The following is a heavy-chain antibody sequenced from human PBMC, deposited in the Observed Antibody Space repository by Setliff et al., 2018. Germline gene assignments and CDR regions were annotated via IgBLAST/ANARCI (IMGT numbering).Heavy chain of an antibody. CDR2: INHSGST. Sequence: LSLTCAVYGGSFSDYYWSWIRQSPGKGLEWIGEINHSGSTNCNPSLKTRVTISVDTSKNQFSLTLSSVTAADTAVYYCARETTMTYYFYYMDVWGKGTTVTVSS. J-gene: IGHJ6*03. CDR1: GGSFSDYY. CDR3: ARETTMTYYFYYMDV. D-gene: IGHD4-17*01. V-gene: IGHV4-34*01.